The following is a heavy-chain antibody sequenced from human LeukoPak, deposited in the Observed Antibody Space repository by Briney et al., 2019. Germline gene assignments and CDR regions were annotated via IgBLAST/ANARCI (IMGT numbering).Heavy chain of an antibody. J-gene: IGHJ6*03. V-gene: IGHV3-11*04. CDR3: ARAAQLRYMDV. CDR1: GFDFSDYY. CDR2: IKTTGLTT. Sequence: PGGSLRLSCAASGFDFSDYYMSWIRQAPGKGLEWISNIKTTGLTTYYADSVKGRFTISRDNAKNSLFLQMNSLRADDTAIYYCARAAQLRYMDVWGKGTAVTVSS.